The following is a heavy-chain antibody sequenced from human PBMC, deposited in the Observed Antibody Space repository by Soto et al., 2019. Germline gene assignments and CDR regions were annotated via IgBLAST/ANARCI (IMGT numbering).Heavy chain of an antibody. CDR1: GGSISSYY. CDR2: IYYSGST. J-gene: IGHJ6*03. CDR3: ALGRGSEDYYYYYYMDV. D-gene: IGHD2-15*01. Sequence: SETLSLTCTVSGGSISSYYWSWIRQPPGKGLEWIGYIYYSGSTNYNPSLKSRVTISVDTSKNQFSLKLSSVTAADTAVYYCALGRGSEDYYYYYYMDVWGKGTTVTVSS. V-gene: IGHV4-59*08.